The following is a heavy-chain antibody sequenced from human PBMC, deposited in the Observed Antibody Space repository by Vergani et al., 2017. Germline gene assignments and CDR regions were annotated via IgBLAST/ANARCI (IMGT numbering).Heavy chain of an antibody. Sequence: EVQLVQSGAEVKKPGESLKISCKGSGYSFTSYWIGWVRQMPGKGLEWMGIIYPGDSDTRYSPSFQGQVTISADKSISNAYLQWSSLKASDTAMYYCARHGRYCSSTSCYARRDFDYWGQGTLVTVSS. J-gene: IGHJ4*02. CDR2: IYPGDSDT. CDR1: GYSFTSYW. V-gene: IGHV5-51*01. CDR3: ARHGRYCSSTSCYARRDFDY. D-gene: IGHD2-2*01.